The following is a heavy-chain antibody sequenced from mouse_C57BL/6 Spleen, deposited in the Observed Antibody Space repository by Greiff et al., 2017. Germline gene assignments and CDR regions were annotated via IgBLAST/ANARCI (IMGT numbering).Heavy chain of an antibody. D-gene: IGHD2-1*01. J-gene: IGHJ3*01. Sequence: QVQLQHPGAELVMPGASVKLSCKASGYTFTSYWMHWVKPRPGQGLEWIGEIDPSDSYTNYNQKFKGKSTLTVDKSSSTAYMQLSSLTSEDSAVYYCTRKNYPKILAYWGQGTLVTVSA. CDR3: TRKNYPKILAY. CDR1: GYTFTSYW. CDR2: IDPSDSYT. V-gene: IGHV1-69*01.